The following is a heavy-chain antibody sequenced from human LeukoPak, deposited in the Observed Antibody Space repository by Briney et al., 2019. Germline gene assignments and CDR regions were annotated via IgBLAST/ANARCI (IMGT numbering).Heavy chain of an antibody. CDR3: AKDTSIGRYCTNGVCSPFDY. CDR2: ISDTGATT. V-gene: IGHV3-23*01. J-gene: IGHJ4*02. D-gene: IGHD2-8*01. CDR1: GFTFSSYA. Sequence: GSLRPSCAGSGFTFSSYAMRWVRQAPGKGLEWVSAISDTGATTYDADSVKGRFTISRDNSRSTLYLQMNSLRAEDTALYYCAKDTSIGRYCTNGVCSPFDYWGQGTLVTVSS.